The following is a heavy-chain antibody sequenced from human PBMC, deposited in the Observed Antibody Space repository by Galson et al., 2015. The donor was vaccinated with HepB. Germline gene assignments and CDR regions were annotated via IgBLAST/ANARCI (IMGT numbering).Heavy chain of an antibody. J-gene: IGHJ5*02. CDR3: ARDPALDCSGCSLWFDP. V-gene: IGHV4-4*07. Sequence: SETLSLTCTVSGTSISSYYWSWIRQPAGKGLEWIGRIYTSGSTDYNPSLKSRVTMSVDKSKNQFSLKLSSVTAADTAAYYCARDPALDCSGCSLWFDPWGQGTLVTVSS. CDR1: GTSISSYY. D-gene: IGHD2-15*01. CDR2: IYTSGST.